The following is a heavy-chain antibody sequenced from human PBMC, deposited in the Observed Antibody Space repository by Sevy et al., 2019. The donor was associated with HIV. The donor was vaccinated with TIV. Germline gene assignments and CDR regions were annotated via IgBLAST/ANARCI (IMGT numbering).Heavy chain of an antibody. CDR3: ARAFPNSSPVLPFDP. Sequence: SETLSLTCTVSGGSISSGSYYWSWIRQPAGKGLEWIGRIYTSGSTNYNPSLKSRVTISVDTSKNQFSLKLSSVTAADTAVYYCARAFPNSSPVLPFDPWGQGTLVTVSS. V-gene: IGHV4-61*02. CDR2: IYTSGST. CDR1: GGSISSGSYY. D-gene: IGHD1-1*01. J-gene: IGHJ5*02.